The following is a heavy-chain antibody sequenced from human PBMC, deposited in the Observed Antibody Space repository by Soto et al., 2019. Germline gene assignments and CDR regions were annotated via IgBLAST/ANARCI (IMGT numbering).Heavy chain of an antibody. CDR3: ARHAWSYRPGSYVLDY. CDR2: IYYSGST. Sequence: ETLSLTCTVSGGSISSYYWSWIRQPPGKGLEWIGYIYYSGSTNYNPSLKSRVTISVDTSKNQFSLKLSSVTAADTAVYYCARHAWSYRPGSYVLDYRGQGTLVTVSS. J-gene: IGHJ4*02. V-gene: IGHV4-59*08. D-gene: IGHD3-10*01. CDR1: GGSISSYY.